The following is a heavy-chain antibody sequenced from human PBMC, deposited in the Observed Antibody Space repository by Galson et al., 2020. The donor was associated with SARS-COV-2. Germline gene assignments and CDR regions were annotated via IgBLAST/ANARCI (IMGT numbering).Heavy chain of an antibody. CDR3: ARDKGYCSSTSCFTVNWFDP. J-gene: IGHJ5*02. Sequence: ASVKVSCKASGYTFTSYAMHWVRQAPGQRLEWMGWINAGNGNTKYSQKFQGRVTITRDTSASTAYMELSSLRSEDTAVYYCARDKGYCSSTSCFTVNWFDPWGQGTLVTVSS. CDR1: GYTFTSYA. CDR2: INAGNGNT. D-gene: IGHD2-2*01. V-gene: IGHV1-3*01.